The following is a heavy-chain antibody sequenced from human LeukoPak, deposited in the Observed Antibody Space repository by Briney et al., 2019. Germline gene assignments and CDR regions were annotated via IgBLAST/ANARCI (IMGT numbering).Heavy chain of an antibody. V-gene: IGHV4-34*01. Sequence: SETLSLTCAVSGGSFSGYYWSWIRQPPGQGLEWIGEINHSGSTNYNPSLKSRVTISVDTSKNQFSLKLSSVTAADTAVYYCARRGKGIDWFDPWGQGTLVTVSS. CDR3: ARRGKGIDWFDP. J-gene: IGHJ5*02. CDR1: GGSFSGYY. CDR2: INHSGST.